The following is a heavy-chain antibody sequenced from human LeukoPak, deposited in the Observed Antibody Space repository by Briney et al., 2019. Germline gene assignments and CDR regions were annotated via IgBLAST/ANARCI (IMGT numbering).Heavy chain of an antibody. Sequence: GGSLRLSCAASGFTVNFNSMTWVRQAPGKGLEWVSHIYGGGNTDYADSVKGRFTVSRDKSKNTLYLQMNSLRVDDTAVYYCARSVMRRTYWGQGTLVTVSS. J-gene: IGHJ4*02. CDR2: IYGGGNT. CDR1: GFTVNFNS. CDR3: ARSVMRRTY. D-gene: IGHD2-21*01. V-gene: IGHV3-53*01.